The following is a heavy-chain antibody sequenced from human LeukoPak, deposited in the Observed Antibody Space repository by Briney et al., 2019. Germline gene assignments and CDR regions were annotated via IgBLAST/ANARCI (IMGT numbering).Heavy chain of an antibody. CDR2: IYPGDSYI. CDR1: GYTFSNYW. CDR3: ARHRDKRDTNGWYIDY. Sequence: GESLKISCKGSGYTFSNYWIGWVRQMPGKGLEWMGIIYPGDSYIRYSPSFQGQVTISADKSISTAYLQWSSLKASDTAMYYCARHRDKRDTNGWYIDYWGQGTLVTVSS. D-gene: IGHD6-19*01. V-gene: IGHV5-51*01. J-gene: IGHJ4*02.